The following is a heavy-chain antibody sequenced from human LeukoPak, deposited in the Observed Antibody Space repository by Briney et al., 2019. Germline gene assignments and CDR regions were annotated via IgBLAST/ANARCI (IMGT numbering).Heavy chain of an antibody. D-gene: IGHD5-12*01. CDR3: AKDLDIVATITGN. J-gene: IGHJ4*02. Sequence: GGSLRLSCAASGFTFSSYAMSWVRQAPGKGLEWVSGVSGSGGSTYYAGSVKGRFTISRDNSKNTLYLQVNSLRAEDTAVYYCAKDLDIVATITGNWGQGTLVTVSS. V-gene: IGHV3-23*01. CDR1: GFTFSSYA. CDR2: VSGSGGST.